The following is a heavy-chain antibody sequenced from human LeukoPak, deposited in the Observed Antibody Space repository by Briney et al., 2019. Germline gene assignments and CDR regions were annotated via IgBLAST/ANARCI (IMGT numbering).Heavy chain of an antibody. CDR2: IDSSGSS. CDR3: ARVPLAAKGRDDY. J-gene: IGHJ4*02. Sequence: MASETLSLICTVSGVSITTYYWSWVRQPAGKGLEWIGRIDSSGSSTSNTSLKIRSTMSIYAAKNQFPLNLKSMTAADTAVYYCARVPLAAKGRDDYWGLGILVTVSS. D-gene: IGHD6-13*01. CDR1: GVSITTYY. V-gene: IGHV4-4*07.